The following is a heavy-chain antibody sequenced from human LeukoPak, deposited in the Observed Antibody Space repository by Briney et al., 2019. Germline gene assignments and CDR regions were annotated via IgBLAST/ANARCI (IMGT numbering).Heavy chain of an antibody. Sequence: PSETLSLTRTVSGGSVSSGSYYWSWIRQPPGKGLEWIGYIYYSGSTNYNPSLKSRVTISVDTSKNQFSLKLSSVTAADTAVYYCARDDILTGSFDYWGQGTLVTVSS. CDR2: IYYSGST. CDR3: ARDDILTGSFDY. CDR1: GGSVSSGSYY. V-gene: IGHV4-61*01. J-gene: IGHJ4*02. D-gene: IGHD3-9*01.